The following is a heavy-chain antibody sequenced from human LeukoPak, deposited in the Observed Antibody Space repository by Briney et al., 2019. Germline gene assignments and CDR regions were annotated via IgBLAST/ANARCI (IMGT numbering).Heavy chain of an antibody. CDR2: INHSGST. V-gene: IGHV4-34*01. J-gene: IGHJ4*02. CDR1: GGSFSGYY. CDR3: ARGFRAVDVW. D-gene: IGHD6-19*01. Sequence: SETLSLTCAVYGGSFSGYYWSWIRQPPGKGLEWIGEINHSGSTNYNPSLKSRVTISVDTSKNQFSLKLSSVTAADTAVYYCARGFRAVDVWWGQGTLVTVSS.